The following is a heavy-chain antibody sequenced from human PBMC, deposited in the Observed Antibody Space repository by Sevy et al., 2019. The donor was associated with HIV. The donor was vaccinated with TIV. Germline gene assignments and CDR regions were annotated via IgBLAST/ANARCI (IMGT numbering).Heavy chain of an antibody. J-gene: IGHJ4*02. CDR2: IYTSGST. D-gene: IGHD3-10*01. V-gene: IGHV4-4*07. CDR1: GGSISSYY. CDR3: ARGARAGVDYYGSGSYYNGLDY. Sequence: SETLSLTCTVSGGSISSYYWSWIRQPAGKGLEWIGRIYTSGSTNYNPSLKSRVTMSVDTSKNQFSLKLGSVTAADTAVYYCARGARAGVDYYGSGSYYNGLDYWGQGTLVTVSS.